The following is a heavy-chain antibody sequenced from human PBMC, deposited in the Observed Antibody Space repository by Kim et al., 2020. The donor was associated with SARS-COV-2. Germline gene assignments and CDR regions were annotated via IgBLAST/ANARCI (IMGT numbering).Heavy chain of an antibody. V-gene: IGHV4-31*03. Sequence: SETLSLTCTVSGGSISSGGYYWSWIRQHPGKGLEWIGYIYYSGSTYYNPSLKSRVTISVDTSKNQFSLKLSSVTAADTAVYYCARNGALGATISYFDYWGQGALVAVSS. J-gene: IGHJ4*02. CDR3: ARNGALGATISYFDY. D-gene: IGHD5-12*01. CDR2: IYYSGST. CDR1: GGSISSGGYY.